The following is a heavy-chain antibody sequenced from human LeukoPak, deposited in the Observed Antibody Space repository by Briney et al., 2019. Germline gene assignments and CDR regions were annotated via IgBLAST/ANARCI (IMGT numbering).Heavy chain of an antibody. J-gene: IGHJ5*02. Sequence: PGGSLRLSCAASGFTFSDYYMSWIRQAPGKGLEWVSYISSSSSYTNYADSVKGRFTISRDNAKNSLYLQMNSLRAEDTAVYYCARDVGELSISRINWFDPWGQGTLVTVSS. D-gene: IGHD3-10*01. V-gene: IGHV3-11*06. CDR1: GFTFSDYY. CDR3: ARDVGELSISRINWFDP. CDR2: ISSSSSYT.